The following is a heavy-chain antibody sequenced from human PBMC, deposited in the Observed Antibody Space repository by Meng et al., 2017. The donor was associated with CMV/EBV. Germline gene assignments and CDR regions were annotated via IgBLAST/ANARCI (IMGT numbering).Heavy chain of an antibody. V-gene: IGHV4-59*01. D-gene: IGHD1-1*01. J-gene: IGHJ6*02. CDR3: ARELEPSYGMDV. CDR2: IYYNGST. CDR1: GGSISSYY. Sequence: SETLSLTCTVSGGSISSYYWSWIRQPPGKGLEWIGYIYYNGSTNYNPSLKSRVTISVDTSKNQFSLKLSSVTAADTAVYYCARELEPSYGMDVWGQGTTVTVSS.